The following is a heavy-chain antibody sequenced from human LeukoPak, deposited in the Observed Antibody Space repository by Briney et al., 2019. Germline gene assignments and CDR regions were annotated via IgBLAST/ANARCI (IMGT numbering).Heavy chain of an antibody. J-gene: IGHJ4*02. V-gene: IGHV4-34*01. D-gene: IGHD6-13*01. CDR1: GGSFSGYY. CDR2: INHSGGT. CDR3: ARGGIAAAGDY. Sequence: PSETLSLTCAVYGGSFSGYYWSWIRQPPGKGLEWIGEINHSGGTNYNPSLKSRVTISVDTSKNQLSLKLSSVTAADTAVYYCARGGIAAAGDYWGQGTLVTVSS.